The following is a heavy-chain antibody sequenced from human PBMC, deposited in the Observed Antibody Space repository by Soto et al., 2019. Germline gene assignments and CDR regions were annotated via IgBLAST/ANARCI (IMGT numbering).Heavy chain of an antibody. V-gene: IGHV4-31*03. CDR3: ARGGVVTAIPGWFDP. D-gene: IGHD2-21*02. CDR2: IYYSGST. CDR1: GGSISSGGYY. J-gene: IGHJ5*02. Sequence: QVQLQESGPGLVKPSQTLSLTCTVSGGSISSGGYYWRWIRQHPGKGLAWIGYIYYSGSTYYNPSLKSRVTISVETSKHQFTLKLSSVTAADTAVYYCARGGVVTAIPGWFDPWGQGTLVTVSS.